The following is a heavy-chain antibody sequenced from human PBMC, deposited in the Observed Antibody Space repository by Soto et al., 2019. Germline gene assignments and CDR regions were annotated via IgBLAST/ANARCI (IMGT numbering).Heavy chain of an antibody. Sequence: QVQLQESGPGLVKASQTLSLICSVSGESISSGGYYWSWIRHHPGKGLEWIGYIYDSESAYYNPSFTGRVTISVDTSKNHFAMKLSSVTAADTAVYYCARASSSASAADYWGQGTLITVSS. CDR2: IYDSESA. CDR1: GESISSGGYY. J-gene: IGHJ4*02. CDR3: ARASSSASAADY. D-gene: IGHD6-6*01. V-gene: IGHV4-31*03.